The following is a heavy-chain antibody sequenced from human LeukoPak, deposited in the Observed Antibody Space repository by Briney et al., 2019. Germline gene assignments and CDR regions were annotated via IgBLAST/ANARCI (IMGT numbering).Heavy chain of an antibody. CDR2: ISGSGGST. CDR1: GFTFSSYW. V-gene: IGHV3-23*01. D-gene: IGHD6-19*01. CDR3: AREDIAVAGTYFDP. J-gene: IGHJ5*02. Sequence: GGSLRLSCTASGFTFSSYWMHWVRQVPGKGLEWVSAISGSGGSTYYADSVKGRFTISRDNSKNTLYLQMNSLRAEDTAVYYCAREDIAVAGTYFDPWGQGTLVTVSS.